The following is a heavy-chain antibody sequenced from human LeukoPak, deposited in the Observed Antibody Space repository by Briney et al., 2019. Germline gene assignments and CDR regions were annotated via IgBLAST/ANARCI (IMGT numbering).Heavy chain of an antibody. CDR2: ISYDGSNK. V-gene: IGHV3-30-3*01. Sequence: GGSLRLSCAASGFTFSSYAMHWVRQAPGKGLEWVAVISYDGSNKYYADSVKGRFTISRDNSKNTLYLQMNSLRAEDTAVYYCARDREYSSSTWGQGTLVTVSS. J-gene: IGHJ5*02. D-gene: IGHD6-6*01. CDR3: ARDREYSSST. CDR1: GFTFSSYA.